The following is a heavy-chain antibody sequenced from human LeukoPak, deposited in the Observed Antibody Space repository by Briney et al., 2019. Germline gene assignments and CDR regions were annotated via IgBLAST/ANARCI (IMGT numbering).Heavy chain of an antibody. J-gene: IGHJ4*02. V-gene: IGHV4-59*12. D-gene: IGHD4-17*01. CDR1: GGSISTYYW. Sequence: SETLSLTCTVSGGSISTYYWSWVRQPPGKGLQWIGEIFHSGSTNYNPSLKRRVTISVDNSKNQLSLTLTSVTAADTAVYYCAREVGGDFDALDYWGQGTLVTVSS. CDR2: IFHSGST. CDR3: AREVGGDFDALDY.